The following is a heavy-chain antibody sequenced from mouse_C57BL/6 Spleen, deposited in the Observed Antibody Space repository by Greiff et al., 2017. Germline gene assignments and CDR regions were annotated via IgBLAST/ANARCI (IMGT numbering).Heavy chain of an antibody. CDR3: TASPFYGYFDV. V-gene: IGHV6-3*01. CDR1: GFTFSNYW. Sequence: EVQGVESGGGLVQPGGSMKLSCVASGFTFSNYWMNWVRQSPEQGLEWVAQIRLKSDNYATHYAESVKGRFTISRDDSKSSVYLQMNNLRAEDTGIYYCTASPFYGYFDVWGTGTTVTVSS. D-gene: IGHD2-10*01. CDR2: IRLKSDNYAT. J-gene: IGHJ1*03.